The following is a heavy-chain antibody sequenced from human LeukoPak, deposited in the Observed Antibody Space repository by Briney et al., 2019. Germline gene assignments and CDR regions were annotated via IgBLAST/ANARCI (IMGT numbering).Heavy chain of an antibody. CDR3: ARQRALSSSWKRCYFDY. D-gene: IGHD6-13*01. CDR1: GYSFTSYW. J-gene: IGHJ4*02. Sequence: GESLKISCKGSGYSFTSYWIGWVRQMPGKGLEWMGIIYPGDSDTRYSPSFQGQVTISADKSISTAYLQWGSLKASDTALYYCARQRALSSSWKRCYFDYWGQGTPVTVSS. V-gene: IGHV5-51*01. CDR2: IYPGDSDT.